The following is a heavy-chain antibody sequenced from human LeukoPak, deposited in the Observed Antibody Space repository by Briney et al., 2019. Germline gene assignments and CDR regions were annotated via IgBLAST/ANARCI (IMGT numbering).Heavy chain of an antibody. CDR2: FIPIFGTA. V-gene: IGHV1-69*13. CDR1: GGTFSSYA. Sequence: SVTVSFKASGGTFSSYAISCVRQAPGQGLEWMGGFIPIFGTANYAQKFQGRVTITADESTRTAYMELSSVRSEDTAVYYCAGSKDCSRTSCYDFDYWGQGTVVTVSS. D-gene: IGHD2-2*01. J-gene: IGHJ4*02. CDR3: AGSKDCSRTSCYDFDY.